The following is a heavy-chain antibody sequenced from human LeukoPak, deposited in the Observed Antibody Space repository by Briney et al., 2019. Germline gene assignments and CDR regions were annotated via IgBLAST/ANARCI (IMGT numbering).Heavy chain of an antibody. Sequence: PSETLSLTCAVYGGSFSGYYWSWIRQPPGKGLEWIGEINHSGSTNYNPSLKSRVTISVDTSKNQFSLKLSSVTAADTAVYYCARHTPRYSGYRFDYWGQGTLVTVSS. CDR3: ARHTPRYSGYRFDY. V-gene: IGHV4-34*01. J-gene: IGHJ4*02. CDR2: INHSGST. D-gene: IGHD5-12*01. CDR1: GGSFSGYY.